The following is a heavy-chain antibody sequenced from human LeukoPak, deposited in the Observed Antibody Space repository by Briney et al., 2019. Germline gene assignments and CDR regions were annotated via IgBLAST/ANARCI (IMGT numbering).Heavy chain of an antibody. CDR2: ISSSGSTI. D-gene: IGHD3-22*01. V-gene: IGHV3-11*01. CDR1: GFTFSDYY. CDR3: ATSWPYYYDSSGYGG. J-gene: IGHJ4*02. Sequence: GGSLRLSCAASGFTFSDYYMSWIRQAPGKGLEWVSYISSSGSTIYYADSVKGRFTISRDNAKNSLYLQMNSLRAEDTAVYYCATSWPYYYDSSGYGGWGQGTLVTVSS.